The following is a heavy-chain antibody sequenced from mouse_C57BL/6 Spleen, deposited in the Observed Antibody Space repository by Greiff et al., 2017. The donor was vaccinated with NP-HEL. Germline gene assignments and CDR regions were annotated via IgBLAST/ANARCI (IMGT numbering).Heavy chain of an antibody. J-gene: IGHJ2*01. CDR3: ARGDGSSYQKVYFDY. V-gene: IGHV2-2*01. Sequence: QVQLKQSGPGLVQPSQSLSITCTVSGFSLTSYGVHWVRQSPGKGLEWLGVIWSGGSTDYNAACISRLSISKDNSKSQVVFKMNSLQADDTAIYYWARGDGSSYQKVYFDYWGQGTTLTVSS. CDR1: GFSLTSYG. D-gene: IGHD1-1*01. CDR2: IWSGGST.